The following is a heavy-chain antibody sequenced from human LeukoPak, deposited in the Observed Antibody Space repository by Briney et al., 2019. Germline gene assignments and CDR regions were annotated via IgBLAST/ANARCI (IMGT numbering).Heavy chain of an antibody. V-gene: IGHV3-33*06. CDR3: AKGWANFGAITSLDS. J-gene: IGHJ4*02. Sequence: GGSLRLSCEASGFMFSSYGMHWVRQAPGKGLEWVAVIWYDGSNKYYADSVKGRFTISRDNSKSTVFLQMNSLRAEDTAVYYCAKGWANFGAITSLDSWGQGALVSVSS. D-gene: IGHD3-3*01. CDR1: GFMFSSYG. CDR2: IWYDGSNK.